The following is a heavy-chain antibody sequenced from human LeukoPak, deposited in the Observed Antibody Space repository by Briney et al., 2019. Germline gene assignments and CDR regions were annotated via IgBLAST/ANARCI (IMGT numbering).Heavy chain of an antibody. CDR1: GGSFSGYF. V-gene: IGHV4-34*01. D-gene: IGHD3-22*01. CDR3: ASPFYYDCRDY. J-gene: IGHJ4*02. CDR2: ITPSGST. Sequence: PSETLSLTCVVYGGSFSGYFWSWIRQPPGKGLEWIGEITPSGSTNYSPSLKSRVSISIDTSKKKLSLRLTSVTAADSAVYYCASPFYYDCRDYWGQGTLVTVSS.